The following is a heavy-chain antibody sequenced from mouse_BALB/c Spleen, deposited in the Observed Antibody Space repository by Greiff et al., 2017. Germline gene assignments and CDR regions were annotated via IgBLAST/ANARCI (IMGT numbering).Heavy chain of an antibody. J-gene: IGHJ3*01. V-gene: IGHV2-9*02. Sequence: VQLQESGPGLVAPSQSLSITCTVSGFSFTSYCVHWVRQPPGHGLEWLGVIWAGGSTNYNSALMSRLSISKDNSKSQVFLKMNSLQTDDTAMYYCARDHDYYGSSYVAYWGQGTLVTVSA. CDR3: ARDHDYYGSSYVAY. D-gene: IGHD1-1*01. CDR2: IWAGGST. CDR1: GFSFTSYC.